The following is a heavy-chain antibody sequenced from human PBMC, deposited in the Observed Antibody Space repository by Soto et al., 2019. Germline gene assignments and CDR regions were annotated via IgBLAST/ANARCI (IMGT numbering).Heavy chain of an antibody. J-gene: IGHJ6*02. CDR1: GFSLTTSGVG. CDR2: IYWDDDE. Sequence: QITLKESGPPLVKPTQTLTLTCTFSGFSLTTSGVGVGWIRQPPGKALEWLALIYWDDDERYSPSLKSRLTLXKVXSKNQVVLTMTNLGPVDTATYYCVHDSVGSYGMDVWGQGTTITVSS. V-gene: IGHV2-5*02. D-gene: IGHD2-15*01. CDR3: VHDSVGSYGMDV.